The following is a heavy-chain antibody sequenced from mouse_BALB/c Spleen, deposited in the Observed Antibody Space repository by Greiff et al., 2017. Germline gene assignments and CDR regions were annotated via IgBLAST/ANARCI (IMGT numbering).Heavy chain of an antibody. J-gene: IGHJ3*01. CDR2: IDPANGNT. Sequence: DVQLQESGAELVKPGASVKLSCTASGFNIKDTYMHWVKQRPEQGLEWIGRIDPANGNTKYDPKFQGKATITADTSSNTAYLQLSSLTSEDTAVYYCARYDDGYPFAYWGQGTLVTVSA. V-gene: IGHV14-3*02. CDR3: ARYDDGYPFAY. D-gene: IGHD2-3*01. CDR1: GFNIKDTY.